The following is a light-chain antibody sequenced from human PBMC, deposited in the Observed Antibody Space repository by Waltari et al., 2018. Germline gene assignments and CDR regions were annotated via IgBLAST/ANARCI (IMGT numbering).Light chain of an antibody. V-gene: IGKV1-33*01. Sequence: DIQMTQSPSSLSASVGDRVTITCQATQDISNYLNWYQQKPGKAPKLLIYDASNLETWVPSRFSGSGSGTAFTFTISSLQPEDIATYYCQHYDNLPVFTCGPGTKVDIK. CDR2: DAS. CDR1: QDISNY. CDR3: QHYDNLPVFT. J-gene: IGKJ3*01.